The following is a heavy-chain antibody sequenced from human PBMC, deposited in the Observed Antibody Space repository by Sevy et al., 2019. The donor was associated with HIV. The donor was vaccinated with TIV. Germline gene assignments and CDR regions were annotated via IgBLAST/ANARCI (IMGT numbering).Heavy chain of an antibody. CDR1: GFTFITYT. CDR2: IGISSSYI. CDR3: ARANLDSSGSYDAFDI. D-gene: IGHD3-22*01. Sequence: GGSVRLSCAASGFTFITYTMNWVRQAPGKGLEWVSSIGISSSYIYYADSVKGRITISRDNAKTSLYLQMNSLRAEDMAVYYCARANLDSSGSYDAFDIWGQGTMVTVSS. J-gene: IGHJ3*02. V-gene: IGHV3-21*01.